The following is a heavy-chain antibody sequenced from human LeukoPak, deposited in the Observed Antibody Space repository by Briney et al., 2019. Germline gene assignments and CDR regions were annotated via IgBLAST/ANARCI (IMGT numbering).Heavy chain of an antibody. CDR2: ISGSSRRI. CDR3: AKDLDGF. J-gene: IGHJ4*02. Sequence: QPGGSLRLSCAASGFTFSTYAMSWVRQAPGKGLEWVSIISGSSRRIYYADSVKGRFTISRDNSKNTLYLQMTSLRAEDTAVYYCAKDLDGFWGQGTLVTVSS. CDR1: GFTFSTYA. V-gene: IGHV3-23*01. D-gene: IGHD6-25*01.